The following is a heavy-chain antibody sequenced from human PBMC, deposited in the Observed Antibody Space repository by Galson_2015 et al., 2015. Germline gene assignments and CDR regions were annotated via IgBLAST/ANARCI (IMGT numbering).Heavy chain of an antibody. CDR3: ARGATHANLDY. Sequence: SLRLSCAASGFTFSSYAIHWVRQTPGKGLEWVASISFDGDDIYYADSVKGRFTISRDNSRNMVYLQMNSLRGEDTAVYYCARGATHANLDYWGQGTLVAVSS. J-gene: IGHJ4*01. CDR1: GFTFSSYA. CDR2: ISFDGDDI. V-gene: IGHV3-30*03.